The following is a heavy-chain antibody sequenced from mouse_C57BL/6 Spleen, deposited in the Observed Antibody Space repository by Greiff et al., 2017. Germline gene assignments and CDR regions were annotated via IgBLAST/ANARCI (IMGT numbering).Heavy chain of an antibody. CDR3: ARGRAMDY. CDR2: INSDGGST. CDR1: EYEFPSHD. Sequence: EVQVVESGGGLVQPGESLKLSCESNEYEFPSHDMSWVRQTPEKRLELVAAINSDGGSTYYPDTIESRFIISRDNTTKTLYLQMSSLRSEDTALYCGARGRAMDYWGQGTSVTVSS. V-gene: IGHV5-2*01. J-gene: IGHJ4*01.